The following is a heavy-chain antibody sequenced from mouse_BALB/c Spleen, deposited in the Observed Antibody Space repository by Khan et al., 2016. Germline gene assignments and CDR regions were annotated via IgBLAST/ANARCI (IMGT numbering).Heavy chain of an antibody. D-gene: IGHD2-1*01. CDR1: GYSITSGYY. CDR3: ATYGIYEGFAY. CDR2: ISYDGSN. J-gene: IGHJ3*01. Sequence: QLEESGPGLVKPSQSLSLTCSVTGYSITSGYYWNWIRQFPGNKLEWMGYISYDGSNNYNPSLKNRISITRDTSKNQFFLKLNSVTTEDTATYYCATYGIYEGFAYWGQGTLVTVSA. V-gene: IGHV3-6*02.